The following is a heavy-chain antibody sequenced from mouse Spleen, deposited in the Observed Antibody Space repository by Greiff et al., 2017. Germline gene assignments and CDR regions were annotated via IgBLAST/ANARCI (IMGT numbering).Heavy chain of an antibody. D-gene: IGHD2-1*01. CDR1: GYTFTSYG. J-gene: IGHJ2*01. CDR2: IYPRSGNT. V-gene: IGHV1-81*01. CDR3: ARYGNLGNYDY. Sequence: QVQLQQSGAELARPGASVKLSCKASGYTFTSYGISWVKQRTGQGLEWIGEIYPRSGNTYYNEKFKGKATLTADKSSSTAYMELRSLTSEDSAVYFCARYGNLGNYDYWGQGTTLTVSS.